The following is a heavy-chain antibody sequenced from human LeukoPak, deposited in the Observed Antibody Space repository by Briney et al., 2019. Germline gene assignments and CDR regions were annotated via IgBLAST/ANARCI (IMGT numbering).Heavy chain of an antibody. V-gene: IGHV4-39*02. CDR2: IFHSGTT. CDR1: GGSLSSSDFY. D-gene: IGHD3-10*01. CDR3: ARYRGFGEPINF. J-gene: IGHJ4*02. Sequence: SETLSLTYTVSGGSLSSSDFYTGWSRPPPRKGLEWIGGIFHSGTTYYNPTLKSRLSISVETSKNHFSLKLSSVTAADTAVYYCARYRGFGEPINFWGQGTLVTVSS.